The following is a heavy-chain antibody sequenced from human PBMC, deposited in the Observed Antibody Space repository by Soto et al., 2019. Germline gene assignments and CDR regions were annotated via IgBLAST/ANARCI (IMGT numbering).Heavy chain of an antibody. D-gene: IGHD3-3*01. CDR3: ARGRTTRPYYDFWSGYYERWFGP. J-gene: IGHJ5*02. V-gene: IGHV4-34*01. Sequence: RRISKNKGKGLEWIGEINHSGSTNYNPSLKSRVTISVDTSKNQFSLKLSSVTAADTAVYYCARGRTTRPYYDFWSGYYERWFGPWGQGTLVTVSS. CDR2: INHSGST.